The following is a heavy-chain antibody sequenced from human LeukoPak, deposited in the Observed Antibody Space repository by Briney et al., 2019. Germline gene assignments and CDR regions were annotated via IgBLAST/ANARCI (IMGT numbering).Heavy chain of an antibody. V-gene: IGHV1-18*01. Sequence: ASVKVSCKASGYTFTSYGISWVRQAPGQGLEWMGWISAYNGNTNYAQKLQGRVTMTTDTSTSTAYMELRSLRSDDTAVYYCARALQGGLRLGELSYYFDYWGQGTLVTVSS. CDR2: ISAYNGNT. CDR3: ARALQGGLRLGELSYYFDY. J-gene: IGHJ4*02. CDR1: GYTFTSYG. D-gene: IGHD3-16*02.